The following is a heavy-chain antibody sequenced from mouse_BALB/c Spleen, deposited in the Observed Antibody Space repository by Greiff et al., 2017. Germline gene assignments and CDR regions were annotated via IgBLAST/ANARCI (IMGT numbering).Heavy chain of an antibody. CDR3: ARHVYRYGLDY. Sequence: EVHLVESGGGLVKPGGSLKLSCAASGFAFSSYDMSWVRQTPEKRLEWVAYISSGGGSTYYPDTVKGRFTISRDNAKNTLYLQMSSLKSEDTAMYYCARHVYRYGLDYWGQGTTLTVSS. V-gene: IGHV5-12-1*01. J-gene: IGHJ2*01. D-gene: IGHD2-14*01. CDR2: ISSGGGST. CDR1: GFAFSSYD.